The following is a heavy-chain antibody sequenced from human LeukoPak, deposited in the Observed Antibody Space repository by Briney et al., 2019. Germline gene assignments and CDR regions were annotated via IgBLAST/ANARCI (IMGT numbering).Heavy chain of an antibody. D-gene: IGHD4-17*01. CDR3: ARDAGNPYGDSGSKTRFDY. V-gene: IGHV3-30-3*01. J-gene: IGHJ4*02. Sequence: PGRSLRLSCAASKFPFSGYAMNWVRQAPGKGLEWVALISYDGSTTYYADSVKGRFTISRDNSKNTLYLQMNSLRAEDTTVYYCARDAGNPYGDSGSKTRFDYWGLGTLVTVSS. CDR1: KFPFSGYA. CDR2: ISYDGSTT.